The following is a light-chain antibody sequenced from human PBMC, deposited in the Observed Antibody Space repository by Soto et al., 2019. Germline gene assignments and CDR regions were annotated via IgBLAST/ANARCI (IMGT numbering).Light chain of an antibody. Sequence: DIQMTQSPSSLSASVGDRVTITCQASQDISNYLNWYQQKPGKAPTLLIYDASNLETGVPSRFSGSGSGTDFTFTISSLQPEDIATYYCQQYDNLQVTFGPGTKVDIK. CDR2: DAS. J-gene: IGKJ3*01. CDR3: QQYDNLQVT. CDR1: QDISNY. V-gene: IGKV1-33*01.